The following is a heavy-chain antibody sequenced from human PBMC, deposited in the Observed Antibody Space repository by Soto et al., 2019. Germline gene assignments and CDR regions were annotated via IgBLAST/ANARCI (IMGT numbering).Heavy chain of an antibody. CDR3: AKDGSYSSLYVNYMDV. CDR2: ISWNSGSI. CDR1: GFTFDDYA. D-gene: IGHD6-13*01. J-gene: IGHJ6*03. V-gene: IGHV3-9*01. Sequence: GGSLRLSCAASGFTFDDYAMHWVRQAPGKGLEWVSGISWNSGSIGYADSVEGRFTISRDNAKNSLYLQMNSLRAEDTALYYCAKDGSYSSLYVNYMDVWGKGTTVTVSS.